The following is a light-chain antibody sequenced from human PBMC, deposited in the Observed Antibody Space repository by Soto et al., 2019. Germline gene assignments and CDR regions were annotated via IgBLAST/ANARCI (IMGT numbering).Light chain of an antibody. CDR2: EVS. Sequence: QSVLTQHASVSGSPGQSITISCTGTSSDVGGYNYVSWYQQHPGKAPKLMIYEVSNRPSGVSNRFSGSKSGNTASLTISGLQAEDEADYYCSSSTSSDTLLFGGGTKLTVL. CDR1: SSDVGGYNY. J-gene: IGLJ2*01. CDR3: SSSTSSDTLL. V-gene: IGLV2-14*01.